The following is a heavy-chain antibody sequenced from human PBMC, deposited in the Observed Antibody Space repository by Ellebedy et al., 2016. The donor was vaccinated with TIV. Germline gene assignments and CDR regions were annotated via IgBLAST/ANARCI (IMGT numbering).Heavy chain of an antibody. CDR2: IWYDGSNE. CDR3: ARDPSGIAAAGRDY. Sequence: GESLKISXAASEVSLRNYDMVWVRQAPDKGLEWVALIWYDGSNEDYADSVKGRFTISRDNAKNSLYLQMNSLRAEDTAVYYCARDPSGIAAAGRDYWGQGTLVTVSS. J-gene: IGHJ4*02. CDR1: EVSLRNYD. D-gene: IGHD6-13*01. V-gene: IGHV3-33*01.